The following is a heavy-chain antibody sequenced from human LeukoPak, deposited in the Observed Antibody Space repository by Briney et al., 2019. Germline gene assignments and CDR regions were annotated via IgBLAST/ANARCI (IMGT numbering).Heavy chain of an antibody. J-gene: IGHJ4*02. Sequence: ASVKVSCKASGGTFSSYAISWVRQAPGQGLEWMGGIIPIFGTANYAQKFQGRVTITADESTSTAYMELSSLRSEDTAVYYCARDTSVLLWFGEIRKYDYWGQGTLVTVSS. CDR3: ARDTSVLLWFGEIRKYDY. D-gene: IGHD3-10*01. CDR1: GGTFSSYA. V-gene: IGHV1-69*13. CDR2: IIPIFGTA.